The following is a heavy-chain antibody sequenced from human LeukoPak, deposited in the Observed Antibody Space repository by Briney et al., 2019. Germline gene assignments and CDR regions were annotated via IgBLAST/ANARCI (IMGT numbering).Heavy chain of an antibody. V-gene: IGHV3-48*03. J-gene: IGHJ4*02. CDR3: ARELDY. CDR2: ISSSGTTT. Sequence: GGSLRLSCAASGFTFTNYEMNWVRQAPGKGLECVSYISSSGTTTYYADSMKGRFTISRDNAKNSLFLQMNNLRAEDTAVYYCARELDYWGQGTLVTVSS. CDR1: GFTFTNYE.